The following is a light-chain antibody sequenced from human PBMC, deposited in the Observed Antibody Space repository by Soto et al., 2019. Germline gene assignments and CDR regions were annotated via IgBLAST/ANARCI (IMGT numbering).Light chain of an antibody. J-gene: IGKJ1*01. Sequence: EVVLTQSPGTLSLSPGERVTLSCRASQSVASSYLAWYQQKPGRAPRLLFYSASSRATGIPDRFSGSGSGTDLTLTVSRLEAEHFAVYCSYQFGSLPDTFGQGTNVE. CDR3: YQFGSLPDT. CDR1: QSVASSY. V-gene: IGKV3-20*01. CDR2: SAS.